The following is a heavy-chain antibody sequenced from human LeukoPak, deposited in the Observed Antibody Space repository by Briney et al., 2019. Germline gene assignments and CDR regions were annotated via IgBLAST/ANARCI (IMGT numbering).Heavy chain of an antibody. CDR2: IQYHGSNK. D-gene: IGHD3-10*01. CDR1: GFAFSSYG. V-gene: IGHV3-30*02. Sequence: GGSLRLSCAASGFAFSSYGMHWVRQAPGKGLEWVAFIQYHGSNKYYADSVKGQFTISRDNSKNTLYLQMNSLRAEDTAVYYCARSAIKGSSFDYWGQGTLVTVSS. J-gene: IGHJ4*02. CDR3: ARSAIKGSSFDY.